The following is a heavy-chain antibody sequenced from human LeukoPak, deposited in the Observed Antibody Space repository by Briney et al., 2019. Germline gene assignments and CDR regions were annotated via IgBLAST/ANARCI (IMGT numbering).Heavy chain of an antibody. CDR3: ARDRGSYYYDSSGYYR. J-gene: IGHJ4*02. D-gene: IGHD3-22*01. Sequence: ASVKVSCKASGYTFTSYGISWVRQAPGQGLEWMGWISAYNGNTNYAQKLQGRVTMTTDTSTSTAYMELRSLRSDDTAVYYCARDRGSYYYDSSGYYRWGQGALVTVSS. CDR1: GYTFTSYG. V-gene: IGHV1-18*01. CDR2: ISAYNGNT.